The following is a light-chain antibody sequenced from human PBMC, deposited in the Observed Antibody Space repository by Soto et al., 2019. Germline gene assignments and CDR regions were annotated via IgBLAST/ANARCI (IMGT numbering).Light chain of an antibody. CDR1: SSNIGAGYD. J-gene: IGLJ2*01. Sequence: QSVLTQPPSVSGAPGQRVTISCTGSSSNIGAGYDVHWYQQLPGTAPKLLIYGNXNRPSXVXDRFSGSKSGTSASLAITGXXXXXXXXYYCQSYDSSLSGVVFGGGTKVTVL. CDR2: GNX. CDR3: QSYDSSLSGVV. V-gene: IGLV1-40*01.